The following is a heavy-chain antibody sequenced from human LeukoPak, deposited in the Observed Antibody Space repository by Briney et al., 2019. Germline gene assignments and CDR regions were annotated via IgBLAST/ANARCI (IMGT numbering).Heavy chain of an antibody. V-gene: IGHV3-23*01. CDR3: QGWGRVTTPAY. J-gene: IGHJ4*02. D-gene: IGHD3-16*01. CDR2: ISGSGGST. CDR1: GFTFSNYA. Sequence: GGSLRLSCAASGFTFSNYAMSWARQAPGKGLEWVSGISGSGGSTSYADSVKGRFTISRDNSNSTLYLQMNSLRVEDTAVYYRQGWGRVTTPAYWGQGTLVTVSS.